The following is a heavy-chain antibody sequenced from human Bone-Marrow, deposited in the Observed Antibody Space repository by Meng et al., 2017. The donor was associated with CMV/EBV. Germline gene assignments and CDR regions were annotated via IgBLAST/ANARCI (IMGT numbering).Heavy chain of an antibody. Sequence: SETLSLTCTVSGGSISSSSYYWGWIRQPPGKGLEWIGSIYYSGSTYYNPSLKSRVTISVDTSKNQFSLKLSSVTAADTAVYYCARQAHYYGSGSYLHDWLDPWGEGTLVTVSS. D-gene: IGHD3-10*01. CDR3: ARQAHYYGSGSYLHDWLDP. J-gene: IGHJ5*02. CDR2: IYYSGST. V-gene: IGHV4-39*01. CDR1: GGSISSSSYY.